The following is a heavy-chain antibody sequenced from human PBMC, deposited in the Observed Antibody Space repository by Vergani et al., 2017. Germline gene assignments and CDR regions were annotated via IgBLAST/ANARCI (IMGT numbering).Heavy chain of an antibody. J-gene: IGHJ4*02. CDR2: IYYSGST. D-gene: IGHD3-22*01. Sequence: QLQLQESDPGLVKPSETLSLTCTVSGGSIRSSSYYWGWIRQPPGKGLEWIGSIYYSGSTYYNPSLRRRVAISIDTSKMQFSLKLYSLTAADTAIYYCARHVTQDYYNDSDYFDYWGLGTLVTVSS. CDR3: ARHVTQDYYNDSDYFDY. CDR1: GGSIRSSSYY. V-gene: IGHV4-39*01.